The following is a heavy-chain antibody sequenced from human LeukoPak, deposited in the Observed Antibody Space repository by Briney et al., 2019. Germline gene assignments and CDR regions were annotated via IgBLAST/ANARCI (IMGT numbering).Heavy chain of an antibody. CDR3: ARDSPDYYDSSGYYRLFDY. CDR2: IYYSGST. V-gene: IGHV4-39*07. CDR1: GGSISSSSYY. D-gene: IGHD3-22*01. J-gene: IGHJ4*02. Sequence: NPSETLSLTCTVSGGSISSSSYYWGWIRHPPGKGLEWIGSIYYSGSTYYNPSLKSRVTISVDTSKNQFSLKLSSVTAADTAVYYCARDSPDYYDSSGYYRLFDYWGQGTLVTVSS.